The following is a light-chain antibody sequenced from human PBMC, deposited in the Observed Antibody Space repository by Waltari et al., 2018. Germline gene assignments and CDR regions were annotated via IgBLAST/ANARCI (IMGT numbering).Light chain of an antibody. CDR2: GAS. Sequence: EIVMTQSPATLSVSPGERATLSCRASQSVSSNLAWYQQKPGQAPRRLIYGASTRATGIPARFSGSWSGTEFTLTISSLQSEDFAVYYCQQYNNWPPAWTFGQGTKVEIK. CDR3: QQYNNWPPAWT. V-gene: IGKV3-15*01. CDR1: QSVSSN. J-gene: IGKJ1*01.